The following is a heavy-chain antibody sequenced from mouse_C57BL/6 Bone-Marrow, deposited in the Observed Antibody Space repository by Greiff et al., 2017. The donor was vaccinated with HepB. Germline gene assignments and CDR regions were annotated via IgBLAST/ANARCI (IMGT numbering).Heavy chain of an antibody. CDR2: IDPSDSET. CDR3: ARFYDGYYPWFAY. Sequence: QVQLQQPGAELVRPGSSVKLSCKASGYTFTSYWMHWVKQRPIQGLEWIGNIDPSDSETHYNQKFKDKATLTVDKSSSTAYMQLSSLTSEDSAVYYCARFYDGYYPWFAYWGQGTLVTVSA. D-gene: IGHD2-3*01. CDR1: GYTFTSYW. J-gene: IGHJ3*01. V-gene: IGHV1-52*01.